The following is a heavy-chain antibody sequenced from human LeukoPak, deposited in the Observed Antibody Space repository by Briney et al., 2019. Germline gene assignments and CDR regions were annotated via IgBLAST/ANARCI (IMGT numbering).Heavy chain of an antibody. Sequence: KPSETLSLTCAVYGGSFSGYYWSWIRQPPGKGLEWIGYIYYSGSINYNPSLKSRVTISVDTSKKQFSLRLNSLTAADTAVYFCARGRSITMVRGVIEDYWGQGTLVTVSS. CDR3: ARGRSITMVRGVIEDY. J-gene: IGHJ4*02. V-gene: IGHV4-59*01. CDR1: GGSFSGYY. D-gene: IGHD3-10*01. CDR2: IYYSGSI.